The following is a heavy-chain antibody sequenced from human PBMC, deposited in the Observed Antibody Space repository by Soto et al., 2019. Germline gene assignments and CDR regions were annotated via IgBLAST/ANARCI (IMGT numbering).Heavy chain of an antibody. Sequence: ASVKVSCKASGYTFTSYDINWVRQAPGQGLEWMGWISAYNGNTNYAQKLQGRVTMTTDTSTSTAYMELRSLRFDDTAVYYCARAPSSGWTDYWGQGTLVTVSS. CDR2: ISAYNGNT. J-gene: IGHJ4*02. CDR3: ARAPSSGWTDY. D-gene: IGHD6-19*01. V-gene: IGHV1-18*01. CDR1: GYTFTSYD.